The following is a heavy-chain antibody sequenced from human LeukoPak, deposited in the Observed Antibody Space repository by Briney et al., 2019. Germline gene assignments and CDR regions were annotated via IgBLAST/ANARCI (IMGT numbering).Heavy chain of an antibody. CDR2: ISGGGDST. CDR1: GFSFSTYA. Sequence: GGSLRLSCEASGFSFSTYAMSWVRQAPGKGLEWVSVISGGGDSTYYADSVKGRFIISRENSKNTLYLQMNSLRAEGTAIYYCAKGAAALGYNWFDPWGQGTLVTVSS. D-gene: IGHD3-16*01. V-gene: IGHV3-23*01. CDR3: AKGAAALGYNWFDP. J-gene: IGHJ5*02.